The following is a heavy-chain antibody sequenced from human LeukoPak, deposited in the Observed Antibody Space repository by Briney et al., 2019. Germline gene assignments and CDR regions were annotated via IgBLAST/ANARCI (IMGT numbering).Heavy chain of an antibody. Sequence: SVKVSCKASGGVFGTYGITWVRQALGQGLEWMGGFNPIFGSAQYAQKFQGRVTITMDVSARTVYMELSSLRSEDTTIYYCARDFGSGVFDPWGQGTLVTVSA. CDR1: GGVFGTYG. D-gene: IGHD3-10*01. J-gene: IGHJ5*02. V-gene: IGHV1-69*05. CDR2: FNPIFGSA. CDR3: ARDFGSGVFDP.